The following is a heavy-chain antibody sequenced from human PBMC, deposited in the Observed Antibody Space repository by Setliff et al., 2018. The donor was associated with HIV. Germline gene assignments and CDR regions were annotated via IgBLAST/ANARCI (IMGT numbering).Heavy chain of an antibody. D-gene: IGHD3-3*01. CDR3: ARGPFWSGYSIDY. J-gene: IGHJ4*02. CDR1: GFTFSSYS. CDR2: ISSSSSYI. V-gene: IGHV3-21*01. Sequence: GGSLRLSCAASGFTFSSYSMNWVRQAPGKGLEWVSSISSSSSYIYYADSVKGRFTISRDNAKNSLYLQMNSLRAEDTAVYYCARGPFWSGYSIDYWGQGTLVTVSS.